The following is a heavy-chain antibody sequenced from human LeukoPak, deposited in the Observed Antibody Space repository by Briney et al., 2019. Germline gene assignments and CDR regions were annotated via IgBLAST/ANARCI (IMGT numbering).Heavy chain of an antibody. D-gene: IGHD3-10*02. Sequence: SETLSLTCTVSGGSISSSSYYWGWIRQPPGKGLKWIGSIYYSGSTYYNPSLKSRVTISVDTSKNQFSLKLSSVTAADTAVYYCAREGGVITMSLGVDYWGQGTLVTVSS. V-gene: IGHV4-39*02. CDR1: GGSISSSSYY. CDR2: IYYSGST. CDR3: AREGGVITMSLGVDY. J-gene: IGHJ4*02.